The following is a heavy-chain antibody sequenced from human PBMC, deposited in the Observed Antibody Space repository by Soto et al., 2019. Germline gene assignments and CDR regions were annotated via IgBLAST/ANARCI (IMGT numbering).Heavy chain of an antibody. D-gene: IGHD3-22*01. Sequence: SETLSLTCAVSGGSIRSGNWWSWVRQPPGEGLEWIGEIYHSGTTNYNPSLKSRVTISVDKSKNQFSLKLSSVTAADTAVYYCARRRITMIVVVFYAFDIWGQGTMVTXSS. V-gene: IGHV4-4*02. CDR3: ARRRITMIVVVFYAFDI. J-gene: IGHJ3*02. CDR1: GGSIRSGNW. CDR2: IYHSGTT.